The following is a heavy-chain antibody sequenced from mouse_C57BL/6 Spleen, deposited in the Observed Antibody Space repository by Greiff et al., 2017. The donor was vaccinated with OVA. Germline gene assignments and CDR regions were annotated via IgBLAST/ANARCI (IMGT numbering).Heavy chain of an antibody. CDR2: ISYDGST. Sequence: VQLKESGPGLVKPSQSLSLTCSVTGYSITSGYYWNWIRQFPGNKLEWMGYISYDGSTNYNPSLKNRISITRDTSKNQLFLKLNSVTTEDTATYYCASIYYDPYFDYWGQGTTLTVSS. J-gene: IGHJ2*01. CDR1: GYSITSGYY. V-gene: IGHV3-6*01. CDR3: ASIYYDPYFDY. D-gene: IGHD2-4*01.